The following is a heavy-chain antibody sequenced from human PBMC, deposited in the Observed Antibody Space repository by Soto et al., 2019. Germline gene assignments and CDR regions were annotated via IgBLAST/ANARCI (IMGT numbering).Heavy chain of an antibody. CDR1: GFTLSNYW. CDR3: AKDLTDYYDSSGPLDY. V-gene: IGHV3-23*01. CDR2: ISGSGGST. J-gene: IGHJ4*02. D-gene: IGHD3-22*01. Sequence: GGSLRLSCAASGFTLSNYWMHWVRQAPGKGLEWVSAISGSGGSTYYADSVKGRFTISRDNSKNTLYLQMNSLRAEDTAVYYCAKDLTDYYDSSGPLDYWGQGTLVTVSS.